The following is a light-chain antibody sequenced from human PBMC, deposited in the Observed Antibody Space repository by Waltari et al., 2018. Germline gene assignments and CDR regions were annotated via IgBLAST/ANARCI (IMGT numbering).Light chain of an antibody. V-gene: IGLV4-69*01. J-gene: IGLJ2*01. CDR1: CGHTRYA. Sequence: QPVLTQSPSASASLGASGKLTCTLSCGHTRYAIAWHPQQQGKAPRYLMRLNSDGSHSKGDGIPDRFSGSSSGAERYLTISNLQSEDEADYYCQTWDTGIRVFGGGTRLTVL. CDR2: LNSDGSH. CDR3: QTWDTGIRV.